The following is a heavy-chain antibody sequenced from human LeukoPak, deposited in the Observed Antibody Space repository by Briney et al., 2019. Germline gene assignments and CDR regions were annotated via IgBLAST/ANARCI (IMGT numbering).Heavy chain of an antibody. CDR1: GGSISSYY. D-gene: IGHD5-24*01. V-gene: IGHV4-4*09. J-gene: IGHJ4*02. Sequence: SETLSLTCTVSGGSISSYYWSWIRQPPGKGLEWIGYIYTSGSTNYNPSLKSRVTISVDTSKNQFPRKLSSVTAADTAVYYCARGRWLQYWGQGTLVTVSS. CDR2: IYTSGST. CDR3: ARGRWLQY.